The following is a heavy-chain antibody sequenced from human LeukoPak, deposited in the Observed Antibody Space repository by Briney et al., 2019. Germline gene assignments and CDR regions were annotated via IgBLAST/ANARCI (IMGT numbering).Heavy chain of an antibody. CDR3: ARVAYGDRY. V-gene: IGHV3-7*01. Sequence: GGSLRLSCAASGFTFSNYWMSWVRQAPGKGLEWVGNIQEDGSAQYYVDSVKGRFTISRDNAKNSLNLQMNSLRVDDTAVYYCARVAYGDRYWGQGTLVTVSS. CDR1: GFTFSNYW. D-gene: IGHD4-17*01. CDR2: IQEDGSAQ. J-gene: IGHJ4*02.